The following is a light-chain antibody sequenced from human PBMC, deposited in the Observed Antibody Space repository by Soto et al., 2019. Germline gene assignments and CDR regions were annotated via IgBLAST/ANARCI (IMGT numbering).Light chain of an antibody. Sequence: QSALTQPASVSGSPGQSITISCTGSSSDVEANKLVSWYQQHPGTAPRLLIYEDIRRPSGVSNRFSGSKSGYTASLTISGLQAEDEADYYCNSHTSSGFRVFGTGTKLTVL. CDR1: SSDVEANKL. V-gene: IGLV2-14*02. CDR2: EDI. J-gene: IGLJ1*01. CDR3: NSHTSSGFRV.